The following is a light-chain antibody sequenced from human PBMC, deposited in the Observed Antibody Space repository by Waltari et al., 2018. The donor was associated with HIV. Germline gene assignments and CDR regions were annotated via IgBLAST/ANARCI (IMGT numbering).Light chain of an antibody. Sequence: DIQLTQSPSFLSASVGDRVTITCRASQGISSYLAWYQQKPGKAPKLLMYVASTLQSGVPSRFSGSGSGTEFTLTISSLQPEDFATYYCLHLNSYPLTFGPGTKVEIK. J-gene: IGKJ3*01. V-gene: IGKV1-9*01. CDR3: LHLNSYPLT. CDR1: QGISSY. CDR2: VAS.